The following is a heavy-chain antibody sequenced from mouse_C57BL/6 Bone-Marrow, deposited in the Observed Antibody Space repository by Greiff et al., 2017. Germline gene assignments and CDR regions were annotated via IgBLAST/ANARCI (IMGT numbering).Heavy chain of an antibody. J-gene: IGHJ2*01. CDR3: ARILYYYGSSPFDY. CDR2: IYPRSGNT. V-gene: IGHV1-81*01. Sequence: QVQLQQSGAELARPGASVKLSCKASGYTFTSYGISWVKQRTGQGLEWIGEIYPRSGNTYYNEKFKGKATLTADKSSSKAYTELRSLTSEDSAVYFCARILYYYGSSPFDYWGQGTTLTGSS. D-gene: IGHD1-1*01. CDR1: GYTFTSYG.